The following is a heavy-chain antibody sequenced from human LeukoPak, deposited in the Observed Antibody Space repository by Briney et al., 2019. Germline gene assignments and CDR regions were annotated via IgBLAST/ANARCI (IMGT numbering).Heavy chain of an antibody. Sequence: SETLSLTCTVSGGSISSGSYYWGWIRRPPGKGLEWIGSIYHSGSTYYNPSLKSRVTISVDTSKNQFSLKLSSVTAADTAVYYCARVGRWLQFRHYFDYWGQGTLVTVSS. CDR2: IYHSGST. J-gene: IGHJ4*02. V-gene: IGHV4-39*07. D-gene: IGHD5-24*01. CDR3: ARVGRWLQFRHYFDY. CDR1: GGSISSGSYY.